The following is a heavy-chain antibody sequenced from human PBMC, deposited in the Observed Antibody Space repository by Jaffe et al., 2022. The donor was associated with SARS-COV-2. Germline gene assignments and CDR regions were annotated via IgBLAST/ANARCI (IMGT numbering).Heavy chain of an antibody. Sequence: QLQLQESGPGLVKPSETLSLTCTVSGGSISSSNYYWGWIRQPPGKGLEWIGSIYYSGSTYYNPSLKSRVTISVDTSKNQFSLKLRSVTAADTAVYYCATQDDILTGNCCGMDVWGQGTTVSVSS. CDR3: ATQDDILTGNCCGMDV. D-gene: IGHD3-9*01. V-gene: IGHV4-39*01. J-gene: IGHJ6*02. CDR1: GGSISSSNYY. CDR2: IYYSGST.